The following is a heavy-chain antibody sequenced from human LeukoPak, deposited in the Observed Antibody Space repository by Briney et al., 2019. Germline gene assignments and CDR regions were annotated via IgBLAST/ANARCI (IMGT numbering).Heavy chain of an antibody. Sequence: PSETLSLTCTVSGGSISSSSYYWGWIRQPPGKGLEWIGSIYYSGSTYYNPSLKSRVTISVDTSKNQFSLKLSSVTAADTAVYYCARDGFGELLFPHYFDYWGQGTLVTVSS. CDR3: ARDGFGELLFPHYFDY. D-gene: IGHD3-10*01. J-gene: IGHJ4*02. CDR2: IYYSGST. CDR1: GGSISSSSYY. V-gene: IGHV4-39*07.